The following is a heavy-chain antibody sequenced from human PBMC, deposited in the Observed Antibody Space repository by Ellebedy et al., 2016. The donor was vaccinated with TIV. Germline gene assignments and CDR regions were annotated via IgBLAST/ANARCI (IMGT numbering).Heavy chain of an antibody. CDR3: ARDRSSIAVASDY. CDR1: GGTFSSYA. D-gene: IGHD6-19*01. Sequence: SVKVSCXASGGTFSSYAISWVRQAPGQGLEWMGRIIPILGIANYAQKFQGRVTITADKSTSTAYMELSSLRSEDTAVYYCARDRSSIAVASDYWGQGTLVTVSS. CDR2: IIPILGIA. J-gene: IGHJ4*02. V-gene: IGHV1-69*04.